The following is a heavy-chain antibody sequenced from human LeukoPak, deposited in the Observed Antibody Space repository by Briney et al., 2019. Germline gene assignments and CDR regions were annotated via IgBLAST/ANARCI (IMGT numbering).Heavy chain of an antibody. CDR3: ARDAKYYYGSRTFFFYEH. Sequence: PSETLSLTCTVSGGSISSGTYYWSWIRQPAGKQLEWLGLIYASGNTNYNPSLKSRVTMSTDPSKNQFSLKLSSVTAADTAIYYCARDAKYYYGSRTFFFYEHWGQGTLLTVSS. D-gene: IGHD3-10*01. CDR1: GGSISSGTYY. J-gene: IGHJ4*02. CDR2: IYASGNT. V-gene: IGHV4-61*02.